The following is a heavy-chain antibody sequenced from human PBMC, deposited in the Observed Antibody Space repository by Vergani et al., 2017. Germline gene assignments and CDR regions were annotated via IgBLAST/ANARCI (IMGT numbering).Heavy chain of an antibody. D-gene: IGHD3-22*01. J-gene: IGHJ4*02. CDR1: GFTFDDYA. CDR2: ISWNSGSI. CDR3: AKAYYYDSSGIPGGRYYFDY. V-gene: IGHV3-9*01. Sequence: EVQLVESGGGLVQPGRSLRLSCAASGFTFDDYAMHWVRQAPGKGLEWASGISWNSGSIGYADSVKGRFTISRDNAKNSLYLQMNSLRAEDTALYYCAKAYYYDSSGIPGGRYYFDYWGQGTLVTVSS.